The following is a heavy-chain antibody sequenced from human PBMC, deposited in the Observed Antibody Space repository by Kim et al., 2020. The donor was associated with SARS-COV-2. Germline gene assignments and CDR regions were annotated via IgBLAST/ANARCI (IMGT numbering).Heavy chain of an antibody. CDR3: ARSRFERITIFGVVIIAAMDV. CDR2: IYYSGST. V-gene: IGHV4-59*01. CDR1: GGSISSYY. J-gene: IGHJ6*02. Sequence: SETLSLTCTVSGGSISSYYWSWIRQPPGKGLEWIGYIYYSGSTNYNPSLKSRVTISVDTSKNQFSLKLSSVTAADTAVYYCARSRFERITIFGVVIIAAMDVWGQGTTVTVS. D-gene: IGHD3-3*01.